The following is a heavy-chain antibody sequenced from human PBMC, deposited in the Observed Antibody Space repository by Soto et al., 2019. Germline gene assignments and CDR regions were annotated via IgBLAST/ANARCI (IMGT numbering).Heavy chain of an antibody. Sequence: PSETLSLTCTVSGVSISSYYWIWIRQPPGKGLEWIGYIYYSGSTNYNPSLKSRVTISVDTSKNQFSLKLSSVTAADTAVYYCARDNRGSSWYDYWGQGTLVTVSS. D-gene: IGHD6-13*01. CDR3: ARDNRGSSWYDY. CDR2: IYYSGST. CDR1: GVSISSYY. V-gene: IGHV4-59*01. J-gene: IGHJ4*02.